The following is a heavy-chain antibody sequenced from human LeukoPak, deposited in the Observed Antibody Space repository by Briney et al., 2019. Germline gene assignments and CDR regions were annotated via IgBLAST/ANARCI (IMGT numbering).Heavy chain of an antibody. J-gene: IGHJ6*03. CDR2: IYYSGST. D-gene: IGHD2-15*01. Sequence: SETLSLTCTVSGGSISSSSYYWGWIRQPPGKGLEWIGSIYYSGSTYYNPSLKSRVTISVDTSKNQFSLKLTSVTAADTAVYYCAGHGEGYCSGGSCYSDYYYYMDVWGKGTTVTVSS. CDR3: AGHGEGYCSGGSCYSDYYYYMDV. CDR1: GGSISSSSYY. V-gene: IGHV4-39*01.